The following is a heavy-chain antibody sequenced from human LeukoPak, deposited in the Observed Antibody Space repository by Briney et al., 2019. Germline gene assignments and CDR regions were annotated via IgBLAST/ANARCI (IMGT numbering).Heavy chain of an antibody. CDR1: GYTFTSYD. CDR2: MNPNSGNT. CDR3: ARSYRIGWELLGY. Sequence: ASVKVSCKASGYTFTSYDINWVRQATGQGLEWMGWMNPNSGNTGYAQKFQGRVTMTRNTSISTAYMELSSLRSEDTAVYHCARSYRIGWELLGYWGQGTLVTVSS. D-gene: IGHD1-26*01. J-gene: IGHJ4*02. V-gene: IGHV1-8*01.